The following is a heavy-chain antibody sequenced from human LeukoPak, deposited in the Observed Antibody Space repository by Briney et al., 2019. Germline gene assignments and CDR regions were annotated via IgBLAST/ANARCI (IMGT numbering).Heavy chain of an antibody. Sequence: GSSVKVSCKASGGTFSSYAINWVRQATGQGLEWMGWMNPNSGNTGYAQKFQGRVTMTRNTSISTAYMELSSLRSEDTAVYYCARGTVSDSSSFDYWGQGTLVTVSS. V-gene: IGHV1-8*02. CDR1: GGTFSSYA. CDR3: ARGTVSDSSSFDY. J-gene: IGHJ4*02. CDR2: MNPNSGNT. D-gene: IGHD6-13*01.